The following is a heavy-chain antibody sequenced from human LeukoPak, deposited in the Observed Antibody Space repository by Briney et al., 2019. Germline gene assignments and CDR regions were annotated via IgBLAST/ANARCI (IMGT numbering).Heavy chain of an antibody. Sequence: AGGSLRLSCAASGFTVSSDYMSWVRQAPGKGLEWVSVIYSGGSTYYADSVKGRFTISRDNSKNTLYLQMNSLRAEDTAVYYCARDASGSYSSWGQGALVTVSS. CDR1: GFTVSSDY. D-gene: IGHD1-26*01. J-gene: IGHJ5*02. CDR3: ARDASGSYSS. CDR2: IYSGGST. V-gene: IGHV3-66*01.